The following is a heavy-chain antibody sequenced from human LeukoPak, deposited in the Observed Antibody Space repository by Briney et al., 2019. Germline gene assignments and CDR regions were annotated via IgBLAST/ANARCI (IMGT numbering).Heavy chain of an antibody. J-gene: IGHJ4*02. Sequence: GRSLRLSCVTSGFTFDDYAMHWVRQAPGKGLEWVSGISWNSVSIVYADSVKGRFTISRDNAKNSLYVQMNSLRAEDTALYYCARGGRLRFLEWLSCNYWGQGTLVTVSS. CDR3: ARGGRLRFLEWLSCNY. CDR1: GFTFDDYA. V-gene: IGHV3-9*01. CDR2: ISWNSVSI. D-gene: IGHD3-3*01.